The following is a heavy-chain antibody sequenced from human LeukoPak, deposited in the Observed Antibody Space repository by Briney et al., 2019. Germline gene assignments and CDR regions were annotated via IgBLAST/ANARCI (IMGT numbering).Heavy chain of an antibody. CDR2: ISAYNGNT. V-gene: IGHV1-18*01. D-gene: IGHD2-21*02. J-gene: IGHJ4*02. Sequence: ASVKVSCKASGYTFTSYGISWVRQAPGQGLEWMGWISAYNGNTNYAQKLQGRVTMATDTSTSTAYMELRSLRSDDTAVYYCARAWGVVATAVSGDYWGQGTPVTVSS. CDR3: ARAWGVVATAVSGDY. CDR1: GYTFTSYG.